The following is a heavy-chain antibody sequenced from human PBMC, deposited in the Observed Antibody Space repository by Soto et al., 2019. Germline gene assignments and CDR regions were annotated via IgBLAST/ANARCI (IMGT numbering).Heavy chain of an antibody. Sequence: GGSLRLSCAASGFTFSNYAMTWVRQAPGKGLEWVSSVSGSGDTTYFADSVRGRFTISRDNSKDTLYLQMNSLRAEDTAVYYCAKGGPRDGYKDFDYWGQGTLVTVSS. CDR3: AKGGPRDGYKDFDY. J-gene: IGHJ4*02. CDR2: VSGSGDTT. V-gene: IGHV3-23*01. CDR1: GFTFSNYA. D-gene: IGHD5-12*01.